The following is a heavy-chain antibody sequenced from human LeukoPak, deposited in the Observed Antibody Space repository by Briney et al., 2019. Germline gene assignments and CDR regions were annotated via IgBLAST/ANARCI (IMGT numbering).Heavy chain of an antibody. Sequence: GGSLRLSCAASGFTFSSYGMHWVRQAPGKGLEWVAFIRYDGSNKYYADSVKGRFTISRDKSKNTLYLQMNSLRAEDTAVYYCASCKLLLRSDWFDPWGQGTLVTVSS. CDR1: GFTFSSYG. D-gene: IGHD2-15*01. V-gene: IGHV3-30*02. CDR2: IRYDGSNK. J-gene: IGHJ5*02. CDR3: ASCKLLLRSDWFDP.